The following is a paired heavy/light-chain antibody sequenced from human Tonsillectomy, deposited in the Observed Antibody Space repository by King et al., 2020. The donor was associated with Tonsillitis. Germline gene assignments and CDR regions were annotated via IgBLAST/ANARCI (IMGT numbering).Heavy chain of an antibody. V-gene: IGHV1-2*02. CDR1: GYTFTDYY. Sequence: QVQLVQSGAEVRKPGASVRVSCKASGYTFTDYYLHWVRQAPGQGLEWMGWISPITGGTNYAQKFQGRVTMAWDTSVTTAYMDLSSLRSDDTAVYFCARGWSVSTLTLMYYFDYWGQGTLVTVSS. J-gene: IGHJ4*02. CDR3: ARGWSVSTLTLMYYFDY. D-gene: IGHD4-17*01. CDR2: ISPITGGT.
Light chain of an antibody. CDR2: GVN. CDR3: QSFDKSLSGWV. J-gene: IGLJ3*02. Sequence: QPVLMQPPSVSGAPGQRVTISCAGSSSNIDAGYDVHWYQQLPGTAPRLLLYGVNSRPSGVPDRFSGSKSGTSASLAIAGLQAEDEADYYCQSFDKSLSGWVFGGGTKLTVL. CDR1: SSNIDAGYD. V-gene: IGLV1-40*01.